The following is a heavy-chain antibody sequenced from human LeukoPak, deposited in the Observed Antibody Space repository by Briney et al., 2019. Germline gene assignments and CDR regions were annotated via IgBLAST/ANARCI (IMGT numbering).Heavy chain of an antibody. CDR2: ISGGGGST. D-gene: IGHD3-3*01. V-gene: IGHV3-23*01. CDR3: ARDLGDFWSNYFDY. CDR1: GLTFSSYA. Sequence: GGSLRLSCAASGLTFSSYAMTWVRQAPGKGLEWVSTISGGGGSTYYADSVKGRFTISRDNSENTLYLQMNSLRAEDTAVYYCARDLGDFWSNYFDYWGQGTLVTVSS. J-gene: IGHJ4*02.